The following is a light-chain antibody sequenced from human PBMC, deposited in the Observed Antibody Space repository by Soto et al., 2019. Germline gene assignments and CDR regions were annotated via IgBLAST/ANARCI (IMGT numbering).Light chain of an antibody. CDR3: GTWDSSLSGVV. J-gene: IGLJ2*01. CDR2: ENN. Sequence: VLTQPPSVSAAPGQKVTISCSGSSSNIGNNYVSWYQQLPGTAPKLLIYENNKRPSGIPDRFSGSKSGTSATLGITGLQTGDEADYYCGTWDSSLSGVVFGGGTKVTVL. V-gene: IGLV1-51*02. CDR1: SSNIGNNY.